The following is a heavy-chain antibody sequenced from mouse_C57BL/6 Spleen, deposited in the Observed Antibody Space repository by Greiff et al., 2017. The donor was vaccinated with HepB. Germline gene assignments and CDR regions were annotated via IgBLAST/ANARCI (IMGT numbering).Heavy chain of an antibody. V-gene: IGHV1-26*01. CDR2: INPNNGGT. Sequence: EVQLQQSGPELVKPGASVKISCKASGYTFTDYYMNWVKQSHGKSLEWIGDINPNNGGTSYNQKFKGKATLTVDKSSSTAYMELRSLTSEDSAVYYCARRRRTDYFDYWGQGTTLTVSS. CDR1: GYTFTDYY. J-gene: IGHJ2*01. CDR3: ARRRRTDYFDY.